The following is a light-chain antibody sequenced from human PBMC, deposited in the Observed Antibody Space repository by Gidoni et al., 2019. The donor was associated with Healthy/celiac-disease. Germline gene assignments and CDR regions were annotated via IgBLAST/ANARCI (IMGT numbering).Light chain of an antibody. CDR2: GAS. J-gene: IGKJ5*01. Sequence: EIVMTKSPATLSVSPGERATLSCRASQSVSSNLAWYQQKPGKAPRLLIYGASTRATGIPARFSGSGSGTEFTLTISSLQSEDFAVYYCQQYNNWPPLTFXQXTRLEIK. CDR3: QQYNNWPPLT. V-gene: IGKV3-15*01. CDR1: QSVSSN.